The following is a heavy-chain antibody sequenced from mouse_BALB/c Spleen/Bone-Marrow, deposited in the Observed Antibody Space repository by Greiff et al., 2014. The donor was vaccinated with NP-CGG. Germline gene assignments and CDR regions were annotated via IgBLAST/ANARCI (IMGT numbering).Heavy chain of an antibody. Sequence: VQLQESGAELARPGASEKLSCKASGYTFTSYWMQWVKQRPGQGLVWIGAIYPGDGDTRYTQKFKGKATLTADKSSSTAYMQLSSLASEDSAVYYCASQGDYGSFDYWGQGTTLSVSS. CDR3: ASQGDYGSFDY. J-gene: IGHJ2*01. CDR1: GYTFTSYW. CDR2: IYPGDGDT. D-gene: IGHD1-1*02. V-gene: IGHV1-87*01.